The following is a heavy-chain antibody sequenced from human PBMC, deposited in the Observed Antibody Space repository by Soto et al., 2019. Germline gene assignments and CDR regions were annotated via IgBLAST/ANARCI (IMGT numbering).Heavy chain of an antibody. Sequence: SETLSLTCTVSGGSISSSSYYWGWIRQPPGKGLEWIGSIYYSGSTYYNPSLKSRVTISVDTSKNQFSLKLSSVTAADTAVYYCARQTTVTTGRPESCYYYGMDVWGQGTTVTVSS. D-gene: IGHD4-4*01. CDR1: GGSISSSSYY. CDR3: ARQTTVTTGRPESCYYYGMDV. CDR2: IYYSGST. J-gene: IGHJ6*02. V-gene: IGHV4-39*01.